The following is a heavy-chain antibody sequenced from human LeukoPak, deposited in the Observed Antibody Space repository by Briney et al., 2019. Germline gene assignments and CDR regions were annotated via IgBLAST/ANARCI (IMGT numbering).Heavy chain of an antibody. CDR1: GGSISSSSYY. CDR2: MYYSGST. CDR3: ARGGYGSGPKGVYFDY. V-gene: IGHV4-39*07. Sequence: PSETLSLTCTVSGGSISSSSYYWGWIRQPPGKGLEWIGSMYYSGSTYYNPSLKSRVTISVDKSKNQFSLKLSSVTAADTAVYYCARGGYGSGPKGVYFDYWGQGTLVTVSS. D-gene: IGHD3-10*01. J-gene: IGHJ4*02.